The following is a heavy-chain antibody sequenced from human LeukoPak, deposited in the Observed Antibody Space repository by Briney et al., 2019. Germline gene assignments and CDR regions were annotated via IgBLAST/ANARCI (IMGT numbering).Heavy chain of an antibody. CDR3: ARDMAAAGTDVFDY. V-gene: IGHV5-51*01. CDR2: IYPGASDT. Sequence: GESLKISCKGSGYSFTSSWIGWVRQMPGKGLEWMGIIYPGASDTRYRPSFQGQVTISVDKSITTAYLQWSSLKASDTAMYYCARDMAAAGTDVFDYWGQGTLVTVSS. D-gene: IGHD6-13*01. CDR1: GYSFTSSW. J-gene: IGHJ4*02.